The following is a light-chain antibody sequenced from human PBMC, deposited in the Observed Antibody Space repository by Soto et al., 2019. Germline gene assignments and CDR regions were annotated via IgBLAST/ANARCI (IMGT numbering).Light chain of an antibody. Sequence: QSALTQPASVSGSPGQSITISCTGSSSDVGGYNYVSWYQQTPGKAPQLIIYEVINRPSGVSDRFSGSKSGNTASLTISGLQAEDEADYYCCSYTTTSPYVFGTGTKLTVL. V-gene: IGLV2-14*01. CDR3: CSYTTTSPYV. CDR2: EVI. J-gene: IGLJ1*01. CDR1: SSDVGGYNY.